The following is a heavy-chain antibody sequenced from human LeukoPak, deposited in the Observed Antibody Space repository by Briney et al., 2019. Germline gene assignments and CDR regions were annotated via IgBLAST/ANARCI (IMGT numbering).Heavy chain of an antibody. Sequence: SETLSLTYAVYGGSFSGYYWSWIRQPPGKGLEWIGEINNSGSTNYNPSLKSRVTISVDTSKNQFSLKLSSVTAADTAVYYCARDGSHDCSSTSCYTFDYWGQGTLVTVSS. CDR1: GGSFSGYY. V-gene: IGHV4-34*01. CDR2: INNSGST. CDR3: ARDGSHDCSSTSCYTFDY. J-gene: IGHJ4*02. D-gene: IGHD2-2*02.